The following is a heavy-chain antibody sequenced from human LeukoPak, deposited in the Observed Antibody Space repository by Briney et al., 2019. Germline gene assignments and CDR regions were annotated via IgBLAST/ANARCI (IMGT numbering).Heavy chain of an antibody. V-gene: IGHV3-23*01. Sequence: PGGSLRLSCAASGFTFSTYAMRWVRQAPGEGLEWVSAITVSGDYTYYADSVKGRFTISRDNSKNTLYLQMNTLRAEDTAVYYCARVRDYYFDYWGQGTLVTVSS. CDR3: ARVRDYYFDY. CDR1: GFTFSTYA. D-gene: IGHD2-21*02. CDR2: ITVSGDYT. J-gene: IGHJ4*02.